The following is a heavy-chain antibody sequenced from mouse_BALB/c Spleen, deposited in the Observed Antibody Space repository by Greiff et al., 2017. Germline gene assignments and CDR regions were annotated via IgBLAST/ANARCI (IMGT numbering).Heavy chain of an antibody. CDR2: ISSGSSTI. D-gene: IGHD2-14*01. V-gene: IGHV5-17*02. J-gene: IGHJ1*01. CDR1: GFTFSSFG. CDR3: ARYRYDGGYWYFEV. Sequence: EVMLVESGGGLVQPGGSRKLSCAASGFTFSSFGMHWVRQAPEKGLEWVAYISSGSSTIYYADTVKGRFTISRDNPKNTLFLQMTSLRSEDTTMYYCARYRYDGGYWYFEVWGAGTTVTVSS.